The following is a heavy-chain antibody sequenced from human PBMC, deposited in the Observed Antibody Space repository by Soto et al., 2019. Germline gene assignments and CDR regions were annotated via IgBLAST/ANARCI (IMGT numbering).Heavy chain of an antibody. J-gene: IGHJ4*02. Sequence: QVQLQESGPGLVKPSQTLSLTCTVSGGSISSGGYYWSWIHQHPGKGLEWIGYIYYSGSTYYNPSHQSRGTISVDTSKNQFSLKLSSVTAADPAVYYCAGDLGGGNFDYWGQGTLVTVSS. CDR1: GGSISSGGYY. CDR3: AGDLGGGNFDY. V-gene: IGHV4-31*03. D-gene: IGHD3-16*01. CDR2: IYYSGST.